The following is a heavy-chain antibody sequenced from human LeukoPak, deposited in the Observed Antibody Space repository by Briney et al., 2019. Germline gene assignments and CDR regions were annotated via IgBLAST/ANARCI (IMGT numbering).Heavy chain of an antibody. CDR3: ARVPGGGYDYNPFDY. D-gene: IGHD5-12*01. J-gene: IGHJ4*02. CDR1: GYTFTSYG. CDR2: ISAYNGNT. V-gene: IGHV1-18*01. Sequence: ASVKVSCKASGYTFTSYGISWVRQAPGQGLERMGWISAYNGNTNYAQKLQGRVTMTTDTSTSTAYMELRSLRSDDTAVYYCARVPGGGYDYNPFDYWGQGTLVTVSS.